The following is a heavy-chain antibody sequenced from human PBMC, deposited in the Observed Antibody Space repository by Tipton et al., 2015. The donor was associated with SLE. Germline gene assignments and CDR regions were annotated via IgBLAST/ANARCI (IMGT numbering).Heavy chain of an antibody. CDR3: ARAMVRGEWYFDY. CDR2: IYSGGST. D-gene: IGHD3-10*01. V-gene: IGHV3-53*01. CDR1: GFTVSSNY. Sequence: GSLRLSCAASGFTVSSNYMSWVRQAPGKGLEWVSVIYSGGSTYYADSVKGRFTISRDNSKNTLYLQRNSLRAEDTAVYYCARAMVRGEWYFDYWGQGTLVTVSS. J-gene: IGHJ4*02.